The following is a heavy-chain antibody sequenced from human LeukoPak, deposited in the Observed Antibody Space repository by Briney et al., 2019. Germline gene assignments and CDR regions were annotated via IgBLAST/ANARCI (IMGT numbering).Heavy chain of an antibody. V-gene: IGHV4-31*03. D-gene: IGHD6-13*01. CDR3: ARVLTGGRAFVHEQLASLRSKYFDY. CDR2: IYYSGST. Sequence: PSQTLSLTCTVSGGSISSGGYYWSWIRQHPGKGLEWIGYIYYSGSTYYNPSLKSRVTIPVDTSKNQFSLKLSSVTAADTAVYYCARVLTGGRAFVHEQLASLRSKYFDYWGQGTLVTVSS. CDR1: GGSISSGGYY. J-gene: IGHJ4*02.